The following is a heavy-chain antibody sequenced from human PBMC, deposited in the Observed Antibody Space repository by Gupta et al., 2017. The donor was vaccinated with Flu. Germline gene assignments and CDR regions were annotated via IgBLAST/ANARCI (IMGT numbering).Heavy chain of an antibody. V-gene: IGHV4-34*01. J-gene: IGHJ5*02. CDR1: GGSFSGYY. Sequence: VQLQQWGAGLLKPSETLSLTCAVYGGSFSGYYWSWIRQPPGKGLEWIGEINHSGSTNYNPSLKSRVTISVDTSKNQFSLKLSSVTAADTAVYYCARGGYCSSTSCHNWFDPWGQGTLVTVSS. D-gene: IGHD2-2*01. CDR3: ARGGYCSSTSCHNWFDP. CDR2: INHSGST.